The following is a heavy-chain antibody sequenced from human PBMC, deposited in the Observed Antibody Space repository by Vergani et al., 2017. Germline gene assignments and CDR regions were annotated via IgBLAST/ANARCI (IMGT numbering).Heavy chain of an antibody. CDR1: GFTFSSYS. D-gene: IGHD2-21*01. Sequence: EVQLVESGGGLVQPGGSLRLSCAASGFTFSSYSMNWVRQAPGKGLEWVSYISSSSSTIYDADSVKGRFTISRDNAKNSLYLQMNSLRDEDTAVYYCARVRVAYCGGDCYFGDYWGQGTLVTVSS. CDR2: ISSSSSTI. CDR3: ARVRVAYCGGDCYFGDY. J-gene: IGHJ4*02. V-gene: IGHV3-48*02.